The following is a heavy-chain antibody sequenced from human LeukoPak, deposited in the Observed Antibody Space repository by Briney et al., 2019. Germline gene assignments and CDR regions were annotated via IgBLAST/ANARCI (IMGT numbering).Heavy chain of an antibody. V-gene: IGHV1-2*02. CDR2: INPNSGGT. CDR3: ARDQSGSSGYSDY. J-gene: IGHJ4*02. Sequence: ASVKVSCKASGYTFTGYYMHWVRQAPGQGLEWMGWINPNSGGTNYAQKFQGRVTMTRDTSISTAYMELSGLRSDDTAVYYCARDQSGSSGYSDYWGQGTLVTVSS. CDR1: GYTFTGYY. D-gene: IGHD3-22*01.